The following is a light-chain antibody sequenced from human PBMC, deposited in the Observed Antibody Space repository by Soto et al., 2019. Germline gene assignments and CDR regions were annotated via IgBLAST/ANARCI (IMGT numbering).Light chain of an antibody. Sequence: VLNHPLSATRAPRDGRRIFRNENSSDVGAYEYVSWYQHHPGRAPKLIPYEVTKRPSGVPGRFSGSKSGNTASLTVSGLQAEDEADYYCSSYAGSSVVFGTGTKVTVL. CDR2: EVT. J-gene: IGLJ1*01. V-gene: IGLV2-8*02. CDR1: SSDVGAYEY. CDR3: SSYAGSSVV.